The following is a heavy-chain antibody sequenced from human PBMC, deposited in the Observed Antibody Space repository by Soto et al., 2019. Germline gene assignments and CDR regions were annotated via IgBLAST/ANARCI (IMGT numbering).Heavy chain of an antibody. CDR3: ARDKPGTTSFDY. Sequence: GGSLRLSCAASGFTISRNAMYWVRQAQGKGLEWVSAISERGDTTHYADSVKGRSTISRDTSTNTLYLQLNTLRADDTAVYYCARDKPGTTSFDYWGQGTLVTVSS. V-gene: IGHV3-23*01. D-gene: IGHD1-1*01. J-gene: IGHJ4*02. CDR2: ISERGDTT. CDR1: GFTISRNA.